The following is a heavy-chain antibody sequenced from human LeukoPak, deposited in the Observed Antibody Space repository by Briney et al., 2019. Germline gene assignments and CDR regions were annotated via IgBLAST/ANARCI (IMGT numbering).Heavy chain of an antibody. V-gene: IGHV4-34*01. D-gene: IGHD4/OR15-4a*01. J-gene: IGHJ4*02. CDR1: NGSLSEYY. CDR3: AGWNAHYHFFDY. CDR2: INHSGST. Sequence: SETQSLTCAVYNGSLSEYYWSWIRQPPGKGLEWIGEINHSGSTTYNPSLQSRVTMSVDTSKNQFSLEVSSVTAADTAVYYCAGWNAHYHFFDYWVPGIPLTVSS.